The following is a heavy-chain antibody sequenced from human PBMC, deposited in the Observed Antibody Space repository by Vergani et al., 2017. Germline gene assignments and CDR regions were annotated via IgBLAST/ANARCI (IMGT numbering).Heavy chain of an antibody. CDR3: ASSKDPGTFDY. J-gene: IGHJ4*02. CDR1: GFTFSSYG. CDR2: IGHDGNNK. V-gene: IGHV3-33*01. D-gene: IGHD2-2*01. Sequence: QEQLVESGGGVVQPGRSLRLSCVTFGFTFSSYGMHWVRQAPGKGLEWVAGIGHDGNNKHYADSVKGRFTISRDNSKNTLYLQMNSLRAEDTAVYYCASSKDPGTFDYWGQGTLVTVSS.